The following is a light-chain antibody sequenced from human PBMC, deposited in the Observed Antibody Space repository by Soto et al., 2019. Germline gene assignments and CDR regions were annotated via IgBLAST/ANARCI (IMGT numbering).Light chain of an antibody. J-gene: IGKJ3*01. CDR3: QQSYSTRFT. Sequence: DIQVTQSPSSLSASVGDRVTITCRASQSISRYLNWYQQKPGKPPNLLIYAASTLHSGVPSRFTGSGSGTLFTLTISSLQPEEFATYYCQQSYSTRFTFGPGTKVDFK. CDR1: QSISRY. V-gene: IGKV1-39*01. CDR2: AAS.